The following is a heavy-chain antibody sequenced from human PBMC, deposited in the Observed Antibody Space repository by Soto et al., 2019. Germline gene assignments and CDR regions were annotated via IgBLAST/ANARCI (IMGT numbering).Heavy chain of an antibody. D-gene: IGHD3-22*01. J-gene: IGHJ2*01. CDR2: MNPNSGNT. Sequence: QVQLVQSGAEVKKPGASVKVSCKASGYTFTSYDINWVRQATGQGLEWMGWMNPNSGNTGYAQKFQGRVTMTRNTSXNTXYXALSSLRSEDTAVYYCAREYYYDSSGYHEANWYFDLWGRGTLVTVSS. CDR3: AREYYYDSSGYHEANWYFDL. CDR1: GYTFTSYD. V-gene: IGHV1-8*01.